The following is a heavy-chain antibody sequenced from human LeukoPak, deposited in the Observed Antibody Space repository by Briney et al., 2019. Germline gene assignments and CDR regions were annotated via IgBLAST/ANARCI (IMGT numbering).Heavy chain of an antibody. V-gene: IGHV3-11*01. D-gene: IGHD1-14*01. Sequence: GGSLRLSCAASGFTFSDHYMSWIRQAPGKGLEWLSHISISGETSYNADSVKGRFTISRDNGKSTLYLQMNSLRVEDTAVYYCTRYGDSGNKADYWGQGTLVTVSS. CDR3: TRYGDSGNKADY. CDR2: ISISGETS. J-gene: IGHJ4*02. CDR1: GFTFSDHY.